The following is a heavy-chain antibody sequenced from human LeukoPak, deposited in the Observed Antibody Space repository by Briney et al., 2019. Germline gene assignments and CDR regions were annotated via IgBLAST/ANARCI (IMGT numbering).Heavy chain of an antibody. V-gene: IGHV1-8*01. J-gene: IGHJ4*02. D-gene: IGHD3-22*01. CDR2: MNPNSGNT. Sequence: ASVKVSCKASGYTFTSYDINWVRQATGQGLEWMGWMNPNSGNTGYAQKFQGRVTMTRNTSISTAYMELSSLRSEDTAVYYCAKLSRRNYYDSSGYYGGSYFDYWGQGTLVTVSS. CDR1: GYTFTSYD. CDR3: AKLSRRNYYDSSGYYGGSYFDY.